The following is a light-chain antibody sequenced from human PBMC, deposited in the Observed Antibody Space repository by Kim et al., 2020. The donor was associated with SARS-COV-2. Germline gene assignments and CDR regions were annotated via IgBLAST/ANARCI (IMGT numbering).Light chain of an antibody. J-gene: IGKJ1*01. CDR3: QQYDTLWT. CDR1: RTITGW. CDR2: KAS. V-gene: IGKV1-5*03. Sequence: SASVGDRVTITSRASRTITGWLAWYQQKPGKAPKLLIYKASSLESGVPSRFSVSGSGTEFTLTISSLQPDDFATYYCQQYDTLWTFGQGTKVDIK.